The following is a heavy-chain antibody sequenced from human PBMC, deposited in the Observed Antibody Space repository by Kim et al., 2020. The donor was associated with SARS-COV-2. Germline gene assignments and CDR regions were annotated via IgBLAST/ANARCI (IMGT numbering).Heavy chain of an antibody. J-gene: IGHJ2*01. Sequence: ASVKVSCKVSGYTLTELSMHWVRQAPGKGLEWMGGFDPEDGETIYAQKFQGRVTMTEDTSTDTAYMELSSLRSEDTAVYYCATDRTIFGPRGRAERYFDLWGRGTLVTVSS. V-gene: IGHV1-24*01. D-gene: IGHD3-3*01. CDR3: ATDRTIFGPRGRAERYFDL. CDR1: GYTLTELS. CDR2: FDPEDGET.